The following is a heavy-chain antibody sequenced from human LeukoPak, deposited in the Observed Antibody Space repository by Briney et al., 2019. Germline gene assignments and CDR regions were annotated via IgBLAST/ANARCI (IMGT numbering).Heavy chain of an antibody. CDR2: IYSGGST. D-gene: IGHD3/OR15-3a*01. CDR3: ARDWTGTDWFDP. V-gene: IGHV3-66*02. Sequence: GGSLRLFCAASGFTVSSNYMSWVRQAPGKGLEGVLVIYSGGSTYYADSVKGRFHISRDNPKNTMYLHMTSLRAEDTAVYYCARDWTGTDWFDPWGQGTLVPVSS. J-gene: IGHJ5*02. CDR1: GFTVSSNY.